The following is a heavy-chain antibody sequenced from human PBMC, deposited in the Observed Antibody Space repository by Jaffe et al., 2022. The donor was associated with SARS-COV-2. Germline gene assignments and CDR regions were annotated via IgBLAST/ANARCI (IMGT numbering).Heavy chain of an antibody. V-gene: IGHV3-15*01. D-gene: IGHD3-22*01. J-gene: IGHJ4*02. CDR2: IRSKIDGGTT. Sequence: EVQLVESGGGLVKPGGSLRLSCAASGFAFSNGWMSWVRQAPGKGLEWVGRIRSKIDGGTTDYAAPVKGRFTISRDDSKNTLNLQMNSLKTEDTGVYYCVTEYYYDSSGFYYREDYWGQGTLVTVSS. CDR3: VTEYYYDSSGFYYREDY. CDR1: GFAFSNGW.